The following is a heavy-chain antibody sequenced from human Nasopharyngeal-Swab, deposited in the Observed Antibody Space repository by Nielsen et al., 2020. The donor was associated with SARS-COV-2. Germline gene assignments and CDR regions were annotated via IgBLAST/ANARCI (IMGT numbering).Heavy chain of an antibody. D-gene: IGHD3-16*01. J-gene: IGHJ3*02. Sequence: GESLKISCAASGLTFTNSWMSWVRQAPGKGLEWVANIKQDGSDKYYVDSVKGRFTISRDNAKNSLELQMNSLRVEDTAVNYCGRGGKLGALDIWGQGTMVTVSS. CDR1: GLTFTNSW. CDR3: GRGGKLGALDI. CDR2: IKQDGSDK. V-gene: IGHV3-7*01.